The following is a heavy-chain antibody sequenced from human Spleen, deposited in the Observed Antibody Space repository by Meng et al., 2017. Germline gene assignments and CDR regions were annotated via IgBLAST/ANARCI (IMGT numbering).Heavy chain of an antibody. CDR1: GFTLSSYE. V-gene: IGHV3-48*03. J-gene: IGHJ4*02. Sequence: GESLKISCGGSGFTLSSYEMNWVRQAPGKGLEWVSYISSSGSTIYHADSVKGRFTISRDNAKNSLYLQMNSLRAEDTAVYYCARSPIDKYDLSALPLDYWGQGTLVTVSS. D-gene: IGHD3-22*01. CDR3: ARSPIDKYDLSALPLDY. CDR2: ISSSGSTI.